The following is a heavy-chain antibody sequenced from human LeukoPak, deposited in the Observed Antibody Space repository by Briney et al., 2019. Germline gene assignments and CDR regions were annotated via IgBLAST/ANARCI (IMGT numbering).Heavy chain of an antibody. Sequence: GGSLRLSCVASGFTFSNACMSWVRQAPGKGLEWVGRIKSKTDGGTTDYAAPVKGRFIISRDDSKNTLYLQMSSLKTEDTAVYYCSTVVVPGASGYCFTNLWSRATLVTVSS. V-gene: IGHV3-15*01. J-gene: IGHJ2*01. CDR2: IKSKTDGGTT. CDR3: STVVVPGASGYCFTNL. CDR1: GFTFSNAC. D-gene: IGHD2-2*01.